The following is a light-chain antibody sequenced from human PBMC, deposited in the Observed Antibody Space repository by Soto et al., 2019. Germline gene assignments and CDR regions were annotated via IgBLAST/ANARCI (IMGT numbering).Light chain of an antibody. CDR2: KAS. CDR1: QSISSW. J-gene: IGKJ1*01. Sequence: DIQMTQSPSTLSASVGDRVTITCRASQSISSWLAWYQQKPGKAPKLLIYKASSLESGVPSRFSSSGSGTEFTLTISSLQPDDFATYSCQQYNSYSGTFGKGTKVEIK. CDR3: QQYNSYSGT. V-gene: IGKV1-5*03.